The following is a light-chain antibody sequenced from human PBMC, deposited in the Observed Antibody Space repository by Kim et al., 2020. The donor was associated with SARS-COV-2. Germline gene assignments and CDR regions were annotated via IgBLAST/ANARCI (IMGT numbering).Light chain of an antibody. CDR3: QQSYDNPRT. CDR1: QGISTY. V-gene: IGKV1-39*01. Sequence: DIQLTQSPSSLSASVGDRVTITCRASQGISTYLNWYQHKLGGAPKLLIDGASNLQSGVPSRIRGGGSATDFTLTINNLQPEDSATYYCQQSYDNPRTFGQGTKLEI. J-gene: IGKJ2*01. CDR2: GAS.